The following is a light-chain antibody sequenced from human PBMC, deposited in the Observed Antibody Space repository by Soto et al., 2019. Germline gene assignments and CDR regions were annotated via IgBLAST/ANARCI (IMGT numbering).Light chain of an antibody. V-gene: IGKV3-15*01. CDR3: QQYNNWPLT. CDR1: QSVSSN. J-gene: IGKJ5*01. Sequence: IVMTQSPATLSVSPWERATFSCWASQSVSSNLAWYQQKPGQAPRLLIYGASTRATGIPARFSGSGSGTEFTLTISSLQSEDFAVYYCQQYNNWPLTFGQGTRLEIK. CDR2: GAS.